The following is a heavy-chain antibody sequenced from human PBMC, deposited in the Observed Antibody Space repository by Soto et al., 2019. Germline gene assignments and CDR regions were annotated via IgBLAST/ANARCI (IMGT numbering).Heavy chain of an antibody. J-gene: IGHJ6*02. V-gene: IGHV1-69*13. CDR2: IIPIFGTA. Sequence: GASVKVSCKASGGTFSSYAISWVRQAPGQGLEWMGGIIPIFGTANYAQKFQGRVTITADESTSTAYMELSSLRSEDTAVYYCARDKGRGGYSGYDSYYYYGMDVWGQGTTVTVSS. CDR1: GGTFSSYA. CDR3: ARDKGRGGYSGYDSYYYYGMDV. D-gene: IGHD5-12*01.